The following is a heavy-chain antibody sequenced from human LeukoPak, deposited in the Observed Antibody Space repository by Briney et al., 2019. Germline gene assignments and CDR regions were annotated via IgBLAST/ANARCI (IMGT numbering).Heavy chain of an antibody. J-gene: IGHJ5*02. Sequence: SETLSLTCAVSGGSISSGGYSWSWIRQPPGKGLEWIGYIYYSGSTYYNPSLRSRVTISVDTSKNQFSLKLSSVTAADTAVYYCAREGYYYDSSGYHNWFDPWGQGTLVTVSS. CDR1: GGSISSGGYS. CDR2: IYYSGST. V-gene: IGHV4-30-4*07. D-gene: IGHD3-22*01. CDR3: AREGYYYDSSGYHNWFDP.